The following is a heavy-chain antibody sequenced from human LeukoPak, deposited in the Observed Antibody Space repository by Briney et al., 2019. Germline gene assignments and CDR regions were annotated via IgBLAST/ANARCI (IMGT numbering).Heavy chain of an antibody. CDR3: AREDSEYSSGRTDAFDI. CDR2: IIPILGTA. Sequence: SVKVSCKASGGTFSSYAISWVRQAPGQGLEWMGGIIPILGTANYAQKFQGRVTITADESTSTAYMELSSLRSEDTAVYYCAREDSEYSSGRTDAFDIWGQGTMVTVSS. CDR1: GGTFSSYA. D-gene: IGHD6-19*01. J-gene: IGHJ3*02. V-gene: IGHV1-69*01.